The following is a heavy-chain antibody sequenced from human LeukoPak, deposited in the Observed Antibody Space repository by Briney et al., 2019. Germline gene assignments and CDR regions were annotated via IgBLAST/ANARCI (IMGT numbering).Heavy chain of an antibody. V-gene: IGHV3-23*01. CDR2: ISASGGSA. D-gene: IGHD3-22*01. CDR3: AKRNYDSSGYYPHYFDY. CDR1: GFTFSSYA. Sequence: GGSLRLSCAASGFTFSSYAMTWVRQAPGKGLDWVSGISASGGSAYYADSVKGRFTISRDNSKNTLYLQMNSLRAEDTAVYYCAKRNYDSSGYYPHYFDYWGQGTLVTVSS. J-gene: IGHJ4*02.